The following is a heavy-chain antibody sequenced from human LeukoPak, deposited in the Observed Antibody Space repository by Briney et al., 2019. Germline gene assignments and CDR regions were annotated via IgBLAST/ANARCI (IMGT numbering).Heavy chain of an antibody. Sequence: GGSLRLSCAASGFTFSGYGMTWVRQAPGKGLEWVSYIGGGSTTIYYADSVKGRFTISRDNAKNSLYLQLNSLRDEDTAVYYCARGHDYDSSGFFDYWGQGTLVTVSS. D-gene: IGHD3-22*01. CDR1: GFTFSGYG. CDR3: ARGHDYDSSGFFDY. J-gene: IGHJ4*02. V-gene: IGHV3-48*02. CDR2: IGGGSTTI.